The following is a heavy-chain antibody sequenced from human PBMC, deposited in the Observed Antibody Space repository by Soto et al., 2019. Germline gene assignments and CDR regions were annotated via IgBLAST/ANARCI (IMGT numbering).Heavy chain of an antibody. D-gene: IGHD3-10*01. J-gene: IGHJ6*02. CDR2: INPSGGST. CDR1: GYIFTDYG. CDR3: ARDEYRLFGVRGDYYYYYGMDV. V-gene: IGHV1-46*01. Sequence: GASVKVSCKASGYIFTDYGISWVRQAPGQGLEWMGIINPSGGSTSYAQKFQGRVTMTRDTSTSTVYMELSSLRSEGTAVYYCARDEYRLFGVRGDYYYYYGMDVWGQGTTVTVSS.